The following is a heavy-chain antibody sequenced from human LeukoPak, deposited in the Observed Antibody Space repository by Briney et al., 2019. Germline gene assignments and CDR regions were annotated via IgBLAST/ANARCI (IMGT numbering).Heavy chain of an antibody. V-gene: IGHV1-18*01. CDR2: VSGYNGNT. CDR1: GYTFTSHG. J-gene: IGHJ4*02. Sequence: GASVKVSCKTSGYTFTSHGINWLRQAPGQGLEWMGWVSGYNGNTDYAQKFQGRVTMTTDRSTNTVYMELRSLRSDDTAVYYCAILSIATDSIDYRSLLYWGQGTLVTVSS. D-gene: IGHD3-22*01. CDR3: AILSIATDSIDYRSLLY.